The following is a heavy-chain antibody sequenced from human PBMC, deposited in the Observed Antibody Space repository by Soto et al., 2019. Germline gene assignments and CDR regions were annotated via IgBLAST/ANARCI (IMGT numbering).Heavy chain of an antibody. CDR2: IIPIFGTA. V-gene: IGHV1-69*13. CDR3: ARVGMTYYDFWSGYWGPNYYYYGMDV. CDR1: GGTFSSNA. D-gene: IGHD3-3*01. J-gene: IGHJ6*02. Sequence: ASVKVSCKACGGTFSSNAISWVRQAPGQGLEWMGGIIPIFGTANYAQKFQGRVTITADESTSTAYMELSSLRSEDTAVYYCARVGMTYYDFWSGYWGPNYYYYGMDVWGQGTTVTV.